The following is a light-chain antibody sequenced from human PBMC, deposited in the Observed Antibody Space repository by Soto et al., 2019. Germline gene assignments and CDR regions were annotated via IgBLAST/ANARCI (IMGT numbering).Light chain of an antibody. Sequence: DIQMTQSPSSLSASVGDRVTITCRSSQAISNYLAWYQQKPGKVPKLLIYAASTLQSGVPSRFSGGGYGSDFSVPISSLQPEDVATYYCHMYNSAPRTLGQGTKVEI. CDR1: QAISNY. CDR3: HMYNSAPRT. CDR2: AAS. V-gene: IGKV1-27*01. J-gene: IGKJ1*01.